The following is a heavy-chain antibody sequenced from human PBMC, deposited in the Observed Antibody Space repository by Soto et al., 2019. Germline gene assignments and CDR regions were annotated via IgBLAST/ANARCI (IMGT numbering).Heavy chain of an antibody. J-gene: IGHJ3*02. Sequence: ASVKVSCKASGYTFTGYYMHWVRQAPGQGLEWMGWINPNSGGTNYAQKFQGWVTMTRDTSISTAYMELSRLRSDDTTVYYCARWGRKGIAAGLQNEEDAFDIWGQGTMVTVSS. CDR1: GYTFTGYY. V-gene: IGHV1-2*04. CDR2: INPNSGGT. CDR3: ARWGRKGIAAGLQNEEDAFDI. D-gene: IGHD6-13*01.